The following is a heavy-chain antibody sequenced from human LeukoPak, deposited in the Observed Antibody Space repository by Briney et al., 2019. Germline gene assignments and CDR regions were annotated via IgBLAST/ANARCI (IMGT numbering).Heavy chain of an antibody. J-gene: IGHJ4*02. Sequence: ASVKVSCKASGYSSTNYGISWVRQAPGQGLEWMGWIHIYRGNTNYAQKFQGRVSMTADTSTSTAYMELRSLRSDDTAVYYCARSGRGTYYYFDLWGQGTLVTVSS. D-gene: IGHD1-26*01. CDR3: ARSGRGTYYYFDL. V-gene: IGHV1-18*01. CDR2: IHIYRGNT. CDR1: GYSSTNYG.